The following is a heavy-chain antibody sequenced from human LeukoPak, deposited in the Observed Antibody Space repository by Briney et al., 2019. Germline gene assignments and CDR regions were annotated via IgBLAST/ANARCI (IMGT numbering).Heavy chain of an antibody. J-gene: IGHJ4*02. V-gene: IGHV1-69*01. CDR3: ASRGPYYSSSWESPFDY. D-gene: IGHD6-13*01. CDR2: IIPISGTA. Sequence: GASVKVSCKASGGTFSSYAISWVRQAPGQGLEWMGGIIPISGTANYAQKFQGRVTITADESTSTAYMELSSLRSEDTAVYYCASRGPYYSSSWESPFDYWGQGTLVTVSS. CDR1: GGTFSSYA.